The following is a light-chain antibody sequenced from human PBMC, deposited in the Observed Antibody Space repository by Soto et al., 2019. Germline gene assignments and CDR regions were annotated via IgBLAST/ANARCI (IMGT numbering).Light chain of an antibody. CDR3: QQYNSDLFS. J-gene: IGKJ3*01. CDR2: DAS. Sequence: DIQMTQSPSTLSSSVGDTVTITCRASQNINKWLAWYQQKPGKAPKLLIYDASSLEGGVPSRFSGSGSGTEITLTISSLQPDDSATYYCQQYNSDLFSFGPGSKVDVK. V-gene: IGKV1-5*01. CDR1: QNINKW.